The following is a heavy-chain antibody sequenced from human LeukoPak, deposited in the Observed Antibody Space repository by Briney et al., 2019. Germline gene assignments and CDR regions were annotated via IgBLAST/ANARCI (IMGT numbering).Heavy chain of an antibody. D-gene: IGHD5-24*01. CDR1: GGSISSSSYY. J-gene: IGHJ4*02. Sequence: SSETLSLTCTVSGGSISSSSYYWGWIRQPPGKGLEWIGSIYYSGSTYYNPSLKSRVTISVDTSKNRFSLKLSSVTAADTAVYYCARLTNGYNWPPSVDYWGQGTLVAVSS. V-gene: IGHV4-39*01. CDR2: IYYSGST. CDR3: ARLTNGYNWPPSVDY.